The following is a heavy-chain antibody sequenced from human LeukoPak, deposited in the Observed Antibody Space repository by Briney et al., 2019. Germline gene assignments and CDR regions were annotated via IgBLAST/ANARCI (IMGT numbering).Heavy chain of an antibody. D-gene: IGHD1-26*01. J-gene: IGHJ4*02. Sequence: PGGSLTLSCAACVFTFSDYRMNWVRQAPGKGREGLSYIGIDSGNTSYADSVKGRFTISGDKAKNSLYLQMNSLRAEDTAVYYCARDPTPGGSLTYYFDYWGQGTLVTVSS. CDR3: ARDPTPGGSLTYYFDY. CDR1: VFTFSDYR. CDR2: IGIDSGNT. V-gene: IGHV3-48*01.